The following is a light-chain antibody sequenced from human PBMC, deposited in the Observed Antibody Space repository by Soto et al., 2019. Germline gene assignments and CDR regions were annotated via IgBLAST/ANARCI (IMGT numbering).Light chain of an antibody. CDR2: AVS. V-gene: IGKV1-39*01. CDR1: RNISSY. J-gene: IGKJ1*01. CDR3: QQSYSTLWT. Sequence: DIQMTQSPSSLSASVGDRVTISCRASRNISSYFTWHQQKPGNAPNVLIYAVSSLESGVPSRFSCSGTGTDFTLTISRLQPEDVATYYCQQSYSTLWTFGPGTKV.